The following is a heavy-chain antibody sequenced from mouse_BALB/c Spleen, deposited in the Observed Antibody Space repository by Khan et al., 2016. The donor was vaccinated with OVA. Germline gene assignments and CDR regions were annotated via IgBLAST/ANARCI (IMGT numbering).Heavy chain of an antibody. CDR2: ISSDGVYT. Sequence: EVELVESGGDLVKSGGSLKLSCAASGFTFSPYSMSWVRQTPDKRLDWVATISSDGVYTYYPDSVKGRFNISRDNAKNTLYLQMSSLKSEDTAIYYCATHLTGSFAYWGQGTLVTVSA. CDR3: ATHLTGSFAY. CDR1: GFTFSPYS. D-gene: IGHD4-1*01. V-gene: IGHV5-6*01. J-gene: IGHJ3*01.